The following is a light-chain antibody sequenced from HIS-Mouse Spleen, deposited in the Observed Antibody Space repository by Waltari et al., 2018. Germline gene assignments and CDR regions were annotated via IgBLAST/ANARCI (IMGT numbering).Light chain of an antibody. CDR2: RNN. Sequence: QSVLTQPPSASGTPGQRVTISCSGSSPNTGRTYVNWYQQLPGTAPKLLIYRNNQRPSGVPDRFSGSKSGTSAALAISGLRSEDEADYYCAAWDDSLSGPWVFGGGTKLTVL. V-gene: IGLV1-47*01. CDR1: SPNTGRTY. J-gene: IGLJ3*02. CDR3: AAWDDSLSGPWV.